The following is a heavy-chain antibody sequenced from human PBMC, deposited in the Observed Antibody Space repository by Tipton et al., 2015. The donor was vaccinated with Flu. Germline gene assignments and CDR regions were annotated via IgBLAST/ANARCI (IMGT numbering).Heavy chain of an antibody. V-gene: IGHV3-7*03. D-gene: IGHD6-19*01. CDR1: LFTLSSYW. Sequence: EKGKTGGGVVQPGGSLTLSCAASLFTLSSYWMCWVRQAPGKGLEWVATIKQDGSEKYYVGSVQGRFTISRDNSKNSLYLQMNSLRDDDTALYYCARIRVVVAGSDTFDIWGQGTMVTVGS. J-gene: IGHJ3*02. CDR3: ARIRVVVAGSDTFDI. CDR2: IKQDGSEK.